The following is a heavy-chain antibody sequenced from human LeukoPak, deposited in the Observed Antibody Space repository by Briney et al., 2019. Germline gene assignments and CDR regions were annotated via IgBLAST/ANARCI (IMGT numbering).Heavy chain of an antibody. CDR2: IYYSGST. CDR1: GGSISSYY. Sequence: PSETLSLTCTVSGGSISSYYWSWIRQPPGKGLEWIGYIYYSGSTNYNPSLKSRVTISVDTSKNQFSLKLSSVTAADTAVYYCARARYYYDSSGYYYPHYCDYWGQGTLVTVSS. J-gene: IGHJ4*02. V-gene: IGHV4-59*01. CDR3: ARARYYYDSSGYYYPHYCDY. D-gene: IGHD3-22*01.